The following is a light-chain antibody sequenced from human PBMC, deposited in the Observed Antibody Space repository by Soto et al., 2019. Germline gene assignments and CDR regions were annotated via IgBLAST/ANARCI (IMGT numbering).Light chain of an antibody. CDR3: QQYNNWPRT. CDR1: QSVTTN. J-gene: IGKJ1*01. CDR2: GAS. Sequence: ERLMMQSPTTLSVSPGERATLSCRASQSVTTNLAWYQQKPGQAPRLLIYGASTRATGIPARFSGSGSGTEFTLTISSLQSEDFAVYYCQQYNNWPRTFGQGTKVDIK. V-gene: IGKV3-15*01.